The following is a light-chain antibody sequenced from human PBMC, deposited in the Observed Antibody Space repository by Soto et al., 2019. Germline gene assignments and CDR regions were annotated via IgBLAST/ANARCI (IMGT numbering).Light chain of an antibody. CDR3: CSYAGSYTYV. CDR2: DVS. V-gene: IGLV2-11*01. J-gene: IGLJ1*01. Sequence: QSVLTQPRSVSGSPGQSVTISCTGTSSDVGGYNSVSWYQQLPGKAPKLMIYDVSKRPSGVPGRFSASRSGNTASLTISGLQAEDEADYYCCSYAGSYTYVFGTGTKLTVL. CDR1: SSDVGGYNS.